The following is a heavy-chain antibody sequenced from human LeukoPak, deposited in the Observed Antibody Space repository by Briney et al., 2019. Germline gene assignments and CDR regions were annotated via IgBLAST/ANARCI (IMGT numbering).Heavy chain of an antibody. CDR2: IKQDGSEQ. Sequence: PGGSLRLSCVASGFSFNTYWMSWVRQAPGKGLEWVANIKQDGSEQYYVDSVKGRFTISRDNAKNSVYLQMNRLRVEDTAVYYCARRSYRGVITVYNYYYMDVWGKGTPVTVSS. CDR1: GFSFNTYW. CDR3: ARRSYRGVITVYNYYYMDV. D-gene: IGHD3-16*02. V-gene: IGHV3-7*01. J-gene: IGHJ6*03.